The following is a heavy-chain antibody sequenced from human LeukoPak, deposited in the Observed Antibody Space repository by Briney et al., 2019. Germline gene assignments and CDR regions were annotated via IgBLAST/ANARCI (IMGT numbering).Heavy chain of an antibody. V-gene: IGHV3-21*01. J-gene: IGHJ4*02. CDR3: TRDPHALDY. CDR1: GFTFSSYS. CDR2: MSSGSSYI. Sequence: GGSLRLSCAASGFTFSSYSMNWVRQAPGKGLEWVSSMSSGSSYIYYADSVKGRFTISRDNAKNSLSLQMNSLRDEDTAVYFCTRDPHALDYWGQGTLVTVSS.